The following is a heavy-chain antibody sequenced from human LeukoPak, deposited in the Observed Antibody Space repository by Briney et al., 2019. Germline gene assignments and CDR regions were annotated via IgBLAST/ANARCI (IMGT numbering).Heavy chain of an antibody. CDR3: AKDQGFGRFQGWFDP. Sequence: GGSLRLSCAASGFTFSSYAMSWVRQAPGKGLEWVSAISGGGGSTYYADSVKGRFTISRDNSKNTLYLQMNSLRAEDTAVYYCAKDQGFGRFQGWFDPWGQGTLVTVSS. D-gene: IGHD3-10*01. V-gene: IGHV3-23*01. CDR2: ISGGGGST. J-gene: IGHJ5*02. CDR1: GFTFSSYA.